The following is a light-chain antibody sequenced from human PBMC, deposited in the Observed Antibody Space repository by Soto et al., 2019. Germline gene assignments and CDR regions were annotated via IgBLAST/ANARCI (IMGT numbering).Light chain of an antibody. Sequence: DIQMTQSPYSVSASVGDRVTIPCRASQDISRWLAWYQQKPGKAPKLLIYGASNLQSGVPSRFSGSGSGTDFTLTISSLQPEDFATYYCQQATRFPVSFGGGTKVEIK. V-gene: IGKV1-12*01. CDR2: GAS. J-gene: IGKJ4*01. CDR3: QQATRFPVS. CDR1: QDISRW.